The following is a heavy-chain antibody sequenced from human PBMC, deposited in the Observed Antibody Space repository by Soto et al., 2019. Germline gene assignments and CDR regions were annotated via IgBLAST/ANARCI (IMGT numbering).Heavy chain of an antibody. D-gene: IGHD1-26*01. CDR1: GFTFSSYG. V-gene: IGHV3-30*03. CDR2: ISFDGRTT. CDR3: TRERNDDYSNSKWAFGD. J-gene: IGHJ4*02. Sequence: QVQLVESGGGVVQPGRSLRLSCAASGFTFSSYGMHWVRQAPGKGLEWVAVISFDGRTTYYADSVKGRFTISRDNSENTLYLRMSNLRAEDTSVYYCTRERNDDYSNSKWAFGDWGEGSLVTVSS.